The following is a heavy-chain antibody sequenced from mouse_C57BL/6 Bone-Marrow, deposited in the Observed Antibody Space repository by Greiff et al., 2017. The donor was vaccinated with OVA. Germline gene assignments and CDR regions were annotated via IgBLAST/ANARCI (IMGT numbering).Heavy chain of an antibody. CDR2: ISDGGSYT. D-gene: IGHD1-1*01. Sequence: EVTLVESGGGLVKPGGSLKLSCAASGFTFSSYAMSWVRQTPEKRLEWVATISDGGSYTYYPDNVKGRFTISRDNAKNNLYLQMSHLKSEDTAMYYCAREGGTVVAPYYAMDYWGQGTSVTVSS. J-gene: IGHJ4*01. V-gene: IGHV5-4*01. CDR1: GFTFSSYA. CDR3: AREGGTVVAPYYAMDY.